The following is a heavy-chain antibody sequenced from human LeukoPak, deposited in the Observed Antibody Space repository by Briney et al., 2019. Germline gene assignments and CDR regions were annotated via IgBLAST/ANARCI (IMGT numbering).Heavy chain of an antibody. J-gene: IGHJ4*02. D-gene: IGHD3-9*01. CDR3: AREDDILTGYYAFNY. Sequence: ASVKVSCKASGYTFTGYYMHWVRQAPGQGLEWMGWINPNSGGTNYAQKFQGRVTMTRDTSISTAYMELSRLRFDDTAVYYCAREDDILTGYYAFNYWGQGTLVTVSS. CDR1: GYTFTGYY. V-gene: IGHV1-2*02. CDR2: INPNSGGT.